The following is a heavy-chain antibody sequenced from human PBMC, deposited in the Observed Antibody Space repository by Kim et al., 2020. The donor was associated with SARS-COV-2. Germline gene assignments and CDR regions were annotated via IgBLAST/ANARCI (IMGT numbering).Heavy chain of an antibody. V-gene: IGHV3-23*01. J-gene: IGHJ5*02. CDR2: ISDSGNIK. D-gene: IGHD2-2*01. CDR3: AKEGRRTIVVVPGAIDT. Sequence: MGRVRRAQGKGMEWVSSISDSGNIKYHADSVKGRFTISRDNSKNALYLQMNSLRADDTAKYYCAKEGRRTIVVVPGAIDTWGQGTLAT.